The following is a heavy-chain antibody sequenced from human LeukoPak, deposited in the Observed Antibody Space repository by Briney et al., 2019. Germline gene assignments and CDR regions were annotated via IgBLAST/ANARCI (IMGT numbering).Heavy chain of an antibody. Sequence: PSETLSLTSTVPGGSISSYYWSWIRQPPGKGVEWIGYIYYSGSTNYNPSRKSRVTRSVDTSKNQFSLKLSSVTAADTAVYYCASAARLMVFDPWGQGTLVTVSS. J-gene: IGHJ5*02. CDR1: GGSISSYY. D-gene: IGHD2-8*01. CDR2: IYYSGST. CDR3: ASAARLMVFDP. V-gene: IGHV4-59*08.